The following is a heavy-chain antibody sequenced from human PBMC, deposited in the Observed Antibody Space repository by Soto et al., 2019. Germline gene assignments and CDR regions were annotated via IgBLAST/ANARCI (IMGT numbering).Heavy chain of an antibody. Sequence: QVQLVQSGAEVKKPGASVKVSCKASGYTFTRYYMHWVRQAPGQGLEWMGTINPSGGSTIYAQRFQGRVSMTRDTSTSTVYMELSSLRSEDTAVYYCARDGIRIVVVSAATPGGWFDPWGQGTLVTVSS. V-gene: IGHV1-46*01. CDR2: INPSGGST. CDR1: GYTFTRYY. J-gene: IGHJ5*02. D-gene: IGHD2-2*01. CDR3: ARDGIRIVVVSAATPGGWFDP.